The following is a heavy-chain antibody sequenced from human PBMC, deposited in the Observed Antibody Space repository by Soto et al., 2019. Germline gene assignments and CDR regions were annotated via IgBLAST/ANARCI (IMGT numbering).Heavy chain of an antibody. Sequence: PSETLSLTCTVSGGSISSYYWSWIRQPPGKGLEWIGYIYYSGSTNYNPSLKSRVTISVDTSKNQFSLKLSSVTAADTAVYYCARDSPPSYYYGMDVWGQGTTVTVSS. V-gene: IGHV4-59*01. J-gene: IGHJ6*02. CDR1: GGSISSYY. CDR3: ARDSPPSYYYGMDV. CDR2: IYYSGST.